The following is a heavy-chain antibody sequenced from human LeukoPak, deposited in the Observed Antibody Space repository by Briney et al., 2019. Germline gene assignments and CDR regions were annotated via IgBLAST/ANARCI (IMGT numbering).Heavy chain of an antibody. V-gene: IGHV3-23*01. D-gene: IGHD2-21*02. CDR1: GFTFLNYA. Sequence: GGSMRLSCEASGFTFLNYAMSWVRQAPGKGLQWVSGISGRDDTTYYTDSPEGSTYYTNSAEGRFTISRDNSKNTVYLQIDSLGVEDTAVYYCAKCMSATGVCLNFDSWGQGILVTVSS. CDR3: AKCMSATGVCLNFDS. J-gene: IGHJ4*02. CDR2: ISGRDDTTYYTDSPEGST.